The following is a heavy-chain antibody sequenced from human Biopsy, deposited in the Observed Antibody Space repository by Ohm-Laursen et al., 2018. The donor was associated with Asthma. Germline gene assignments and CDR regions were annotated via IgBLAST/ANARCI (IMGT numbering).Heavy chain of an antibody. CDR2: IKPDGRGA. CDR3: VKDTLIDSKNYYTFEV. CDR1: GFSFANYA. V-gene: IGHV3-23*01. D-gene: IGHD3-22*01. Sequence: SLRLSCSASGFSFANYAMGWARQAPGKGLEWVSTIKPDGRGADYPSPVRGRFFISRDDSKNTLYLDMTSLRAEDTAVYYCVKDTLIDSKNYYTFEVWGQGTMVTVSS. J-gene: IGHJ3*01.